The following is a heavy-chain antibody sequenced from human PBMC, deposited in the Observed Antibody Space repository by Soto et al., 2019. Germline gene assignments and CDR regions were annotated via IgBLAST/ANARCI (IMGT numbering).Heavy chain of an antibody. Sequence: PGGSLRLSCAASGFVFNMYWMHWVRQVPGEGPEWVTRINDDGTRTDYADSAKGRFTISRDNAKDILYLQMNALRVDDTAGYYCIRGPRPSSVGTGAFWGQGALVTVSS. J-gene: IGHJ4*02. D-gene: IGHD3-10*01. CDR1: GFVFNMYW. V-gene: IGHV3-74*01. CDR3: IRGPRPSSVGTGAF. CDR2: INDDGTRT.